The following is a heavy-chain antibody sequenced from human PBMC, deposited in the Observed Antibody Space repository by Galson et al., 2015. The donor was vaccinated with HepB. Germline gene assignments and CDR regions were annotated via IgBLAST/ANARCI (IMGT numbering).Heavy chain of an antibody. V-gene: IGHV3-66*02. Sequence: SLRLSCAASGFTVSSNYMSWVRQAPGKGLEWVSVIYSGGSTCSADSAKGRFTSSRDKSKNTLYLQMNSLRAEDTDVYYCARDRQRLYGSGSYVYWGQGTLVTVSS. CDR1: GFTVSSNY. CDR2: IYSGGST. J-gene: IGHJ4*02. D-gene: IGHD3-10*01. CDR3: ARDRQRLYGSGSYVY.